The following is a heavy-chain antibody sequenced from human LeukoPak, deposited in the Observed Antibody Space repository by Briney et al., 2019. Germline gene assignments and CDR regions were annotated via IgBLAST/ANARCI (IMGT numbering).Heavy chain of an antibody. D-gene: IGHD2-15*01. CDR3: ASDSYSPEYFQH. CDR2: IYSGGST. V-gene: IGHV3-66*01. CDR1: GFTCSNNY. Sequence: GGSLRFSCAASGFTCSNNYMSWVRQAPGKGLEWGSVIYSGGSTFYPGSVQGRFTISRDNSKNTLYLQMKSLRAEDTAVYYCASDSYSPEYFQHWGQGTLVTVSS. J-gene: IGHJ1*01.